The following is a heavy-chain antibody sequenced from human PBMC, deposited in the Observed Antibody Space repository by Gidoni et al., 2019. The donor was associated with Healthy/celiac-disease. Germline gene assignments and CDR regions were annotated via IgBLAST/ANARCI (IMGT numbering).Heavy chain of an antibody. CDR1: GGSISSSSYY. J-gene: IGHJ4*02. V-gene: IGHV4-39*01. D-gene: IGHD6-13*01. Sequence: QLQLQESGPGLVKPSETLSLTCTVSGGSISSSSYYWGWIRQPPGKGLAWIGSIYDSGSTYYNPSLKSRVTISVDTSKNQFSLKLSSVTAADTAVYYCLLMTDSSSWQPLDYWGQGTLVTVSS. CDR3: LLMTDSSSWQPLDY. CDR2: IYDSGST.